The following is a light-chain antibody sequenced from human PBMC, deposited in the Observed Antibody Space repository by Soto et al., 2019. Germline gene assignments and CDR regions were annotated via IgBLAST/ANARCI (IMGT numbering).Light chain of an antibody. CDR2: DNS. CDR3: QSYDSSLSAYV. J-gene: IGLJ1*01. Sequence: QSVLTQPPSVSGAPGQRVTISCTGSSSNIGAGYDVHWYQQLPGTAPKLLIYDNSNRPSGVPDRFSGSKSGTSASLAITGLQAEDEADYYYQSYDSSLSAYVFGTGTKLTVL. V-gene: IGLV1-40*01. CDR1: SSNIGAGYD.